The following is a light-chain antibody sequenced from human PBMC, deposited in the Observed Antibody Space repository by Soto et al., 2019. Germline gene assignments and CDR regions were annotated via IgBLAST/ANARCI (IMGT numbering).Light chain of an antibody. V-gene: IGLV1-40*01. CDR1: SSNIGAGYD. Sequence: QSVLTQPPSVSGAPGQRVTISCTGSSSNIGAGYDVPWYQQLPGTGPHPKLLIYGNTNRPSGVPDRFSGSKSGTSAPLAITGLQAEDEAVYFCQSYDSSRSHVLFGGGTKLTVL. CDR3: QSYDSSRSHVL. CDR2: GNT. J-gene: IGLJ2*01.